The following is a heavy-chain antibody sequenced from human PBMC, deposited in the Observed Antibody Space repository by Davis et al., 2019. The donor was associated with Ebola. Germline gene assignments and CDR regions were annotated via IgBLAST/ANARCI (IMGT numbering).Heavy chain of an antibody. J-gene: IGHJ6*02. D-gene: IGHD3-10*01. CDR3: ARRSTMVRGVMDYYYGMDV. V-gene: IGHV4-34*01. CDR2: INHSGST. Sequence: SQTLSLTCPVSGGSFRGYSWSWIRQPPGQGLEWIGEINHSGSTNYNPSLKRRVTISVDTSKNQFSLKLSSVTAADTAVYYCARRSTMVRGVMDYYYGMDVWGQGTTVTVSS. CDR1: GGSFRGYS.